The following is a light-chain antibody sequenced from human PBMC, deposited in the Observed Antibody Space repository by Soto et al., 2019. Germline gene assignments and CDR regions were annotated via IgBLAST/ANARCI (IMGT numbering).Light chain of an antibody. CDR2: AAS. CDR1: HDITYY. J-gene: IGKJ2*01. V-gene: IGKV1-27*01. Sequence: DIQMTQSPSSLSASVGDSVTITCRASHDITYYLAWYQYKPGKAPKLLIYAASTLKSGVPSRFSGSGSGTDFALTITSLQPDDFATYYCQNYNYAPYTFGQGSKREIK. CDR3: QNYNYAPYT.